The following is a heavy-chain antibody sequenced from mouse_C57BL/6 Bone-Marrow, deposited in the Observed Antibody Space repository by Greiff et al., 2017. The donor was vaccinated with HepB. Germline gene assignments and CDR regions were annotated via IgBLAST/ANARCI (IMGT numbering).Heavy chain of an antibody. V-gene: IGHV5-9-1*02. J-gene: IGHJ2*01. CDR2: ISSGGDYI. CDR3: TRALLLRKEVSLFDY. CDR1: GFTFSSYA. Sequence: EVQRVESGEGLVKPGGSLKLSCAASGFTFSSYAMSWVRQTPEKRLEWVAYISSGGDYIYYADTVKGRFTISRDNARNTLYLQMSSLKSEDTAMYYCTRALLLRKEVSLFDYWGQGTTLTVSS. D-gene: IGHD1-1*01.